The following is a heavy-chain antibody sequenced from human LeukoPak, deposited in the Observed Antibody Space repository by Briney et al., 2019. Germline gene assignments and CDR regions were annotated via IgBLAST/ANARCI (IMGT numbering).Heavy chain of an antibody. D-gene: IGHD6-25*01. CDR2: IYHSGST. J-gene: IGHJ5*02. CDR1: GGSISSSNW. Sequence: SGTLSLTCAVSGGSISSSNWWSWVRQPPGKGLEWIGEIYHSGSTNYNPSLKSRVTISVDKSKNQFSLQLSSVTAADTAVYYCARLDSGGQREFDPWGQGTLVTVSS. V-gene: IGHV4-4*02. CDR3: ARLDSGGQREFDP.